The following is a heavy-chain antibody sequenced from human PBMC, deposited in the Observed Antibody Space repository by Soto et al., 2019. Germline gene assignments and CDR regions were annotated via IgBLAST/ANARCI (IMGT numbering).Heavy chain of an antibody. CDR1: GDSISSTNC. V-gene: IGHV4-4*02. CDR2: VYHSGSA. Sequence: QVQLQESGPGLVKPSGTLSLTCAVSGDSISSTNCWSWVRQPPGKGLEWIGEVYHSGSANYNPSLKSRVTISVDNSKNQLSRRLSAVTAADTAVYYCARVHCDSTSCFYFDYWGQGTLVTVSS. CDR3: ARVHCDSTSCFYFDY. D-gene: IGHD2-2*01. J-gene: IGHJ4*02.